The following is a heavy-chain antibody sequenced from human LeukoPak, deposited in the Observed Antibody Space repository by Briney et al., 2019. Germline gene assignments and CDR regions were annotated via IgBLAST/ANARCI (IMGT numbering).Heavy chain of an antibody. CDR3: AKEGSHYYDSSGYYYDY. CDR2: ISGSGGST. CDR1: GFTFSSYA. V-gene: IGHV3-23*01. J-gene: IGHJ4*02. D-gene: IGHD3-22*01. Sequence: GSLRLSCAASGFTFSSYAMSWVRQAPGKGLEWVSAISGSGGSTYYADSVKGRFTISRDNSKNTLYLQMNSLRAEDTAVYYCAKEGSHYYDSSGYYYDYWGQGTLVTVSS.